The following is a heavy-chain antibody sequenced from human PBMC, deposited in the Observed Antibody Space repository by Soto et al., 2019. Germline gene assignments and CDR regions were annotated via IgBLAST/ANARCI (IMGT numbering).Heavy chain of an antibody. CDR3: ARRYSSGFDF. CDR2: IYYSGST. CDR1: GGSISSYY. V-gene: IGHV4-59*08. D-gene: IGHD6-19*01. J-gene: IGHJ4*02. Sequence: QVQLQESGPGLVKPSETLSLTCTVSGGSISSYYWSWIRQPPGKGLEWIGYIYYSGSTNYNPSLXSXVXIXXDTSKNQFSLKLSSVTAVDTAVYYCARRYSSGFDFWGQGTLVTVSS.